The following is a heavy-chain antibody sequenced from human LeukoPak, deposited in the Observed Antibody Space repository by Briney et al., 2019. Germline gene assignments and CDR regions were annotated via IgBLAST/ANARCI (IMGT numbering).Heavy chain of an antibody. D-gene: IGHD6-19*01. CDR2: IYTTGST. Sequence: SETLSLTCTVSGGSISSHYWTWIRQPAGKGLEWIGRIYTTGSTNYNPSLNSRVTMSVDMSKNQFSLKLSSVTAADTAVYYGARQIAVGGKAGCHYWGQRTLVTLSS. CDR1: GGSISSHY. J-gene: IGHJ4*02. V-gene: IGHV4-4*07. CDR3: ARQIAVGGKAGCHY.